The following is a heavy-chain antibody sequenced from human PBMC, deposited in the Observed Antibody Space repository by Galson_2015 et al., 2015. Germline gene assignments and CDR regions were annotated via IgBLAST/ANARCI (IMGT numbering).Heavy chain of an antibody. D-gene: IGHD5-18*01. J-gene: IGHJ4*02. Sequence: SLRLSCAASGFTFSSYWMHWVRQAPGKGLVWVSRIYTDAGSASSADSVKGRFTISRDDAKSTLYLQMNSLRAEDTAVYYCVRGNSGYGNFDYWGQGILVTVSS. CDR1: GFTFSSYW. CDR3: VRGNSGYGNFDY. V-gene: IGHV3-74*01. CDR2: IYTDAGSA.